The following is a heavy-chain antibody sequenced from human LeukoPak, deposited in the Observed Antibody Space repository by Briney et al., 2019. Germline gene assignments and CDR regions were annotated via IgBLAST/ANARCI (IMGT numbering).Heavy chain of an antibody. D-gene: IGHD3-9*01. V-gene: IGHV3-23*01. CDR1: GFTFSDHY. J-gene: IGHJ4*02. CDR3: AKLVGHILTGYYTTGYFDY. Sequence: GGSLRLSCAASGFTFSDHYMDWVRQAPGKGLEWVSAISGSGGSTYYADSVKGRFTISRDNSKNTLYLQMNSLRAEDTAVYYCAKLVGHILTGYYTTGYFDYWGQGTLVTVSS. CDR2: ISGSGGST.